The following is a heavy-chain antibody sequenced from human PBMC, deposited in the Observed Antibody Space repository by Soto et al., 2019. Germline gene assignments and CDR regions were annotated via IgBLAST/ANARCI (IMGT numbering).Heavy chain of an antibody. J-gene: IGHJ6*02. CDR3: ARDGTYCSGGSCPIYYYYGMDV. CDR2: IYYSGST. Sequence: SETLSLTCTVSGGSISSYYWSWIRQPPGKGLEWIGYIYYSGSTNYNPSLKSRVTISVDTSKNQFSLKLSSVTAADTAVYYCARDGTYCSGGSCPIYYYYGMDVWGQGTTVTVSS. CDR1: GGSISSYY. V-gene: IGHV4-59*01. D-gene: IGHD2-15*01.